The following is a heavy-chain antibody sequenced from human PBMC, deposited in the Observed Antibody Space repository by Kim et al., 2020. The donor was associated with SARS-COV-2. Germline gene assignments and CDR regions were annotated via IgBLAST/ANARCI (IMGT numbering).Heavy chain of an antibody. CDR2: VYPGDSDT. V-gene: IGHV5-51*01. J-gene: IGHJ4*02. CDR1: GYSVTNYW. D-gene: IGHD5-12*01. Sequence: GESLKISCKASGYSVTNYWIGWVRQMPGKGLEWMGFVYPGDSDTRYNPSFRGRVTVSADKSFNTAYLQWSSLQASDSAIYYCARRSFSGYALDHWGQGTL. CDR3: ARRSFSGYALDH.